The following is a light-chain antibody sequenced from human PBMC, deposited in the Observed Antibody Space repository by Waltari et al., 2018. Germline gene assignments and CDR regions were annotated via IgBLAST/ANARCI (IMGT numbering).Light chain of an antibody. Sequence: EIVLTQSPGTLSLSPEERATLSCRASQSVGTNYLAWYQQKPGQAPRLLIYGTSSRATGIPDRFSGSGYGTDFTLTISRLEPEDFAVYYCQQFGSSPRTFGHGTKVEIK. CDR2: GTS. V-gene: IGKV3-20*01. J-gene: IGKJ1*01. CDR1: QSVGTNY. CDR3: QQFGSSPRT.